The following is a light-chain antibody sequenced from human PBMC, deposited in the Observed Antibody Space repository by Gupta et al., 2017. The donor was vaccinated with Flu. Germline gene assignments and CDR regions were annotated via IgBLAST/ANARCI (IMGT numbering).Light chain of an antibody. CDR3: QVRTSWPSIA. CDR2: DAS. CDR1: QSVSSH. Sequence: VLTQSPTTLSASPGDRVTLSCRASQSVSSHLAWYQQKVGQAPRLLIYDASNRATGIPGRFSGGGTGTDFNPTISNREPDDFALYYCQVRTSWPSIAFGQGTRLEIE. J-gene: IGKJ5*01. V-gene: IGKV3-11*01.